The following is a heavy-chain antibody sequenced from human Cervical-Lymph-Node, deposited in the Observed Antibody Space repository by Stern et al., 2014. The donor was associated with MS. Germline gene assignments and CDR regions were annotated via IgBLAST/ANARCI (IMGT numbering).Heavy chain of an antibody. Sequence: EDQLVESGAEVKKPGESLKISCKGFGYTFSGYWIGWVRQMPGKGLEWMGIIHPVDSETRYSPSFQGQVTLSVDMSISTAYLQWTSLKASDTAIYYCARPTHGWLQQHYFDYWGQGTLITVSS. CDR2: IHPVDSET. V-gene: IGHV5-51*01. CDR3: ARPTHGWLQQHYFDY. CDR1: GYTFSGYW. J-gene: IGHJ4*02. D-gene: IGHD5-24*01.